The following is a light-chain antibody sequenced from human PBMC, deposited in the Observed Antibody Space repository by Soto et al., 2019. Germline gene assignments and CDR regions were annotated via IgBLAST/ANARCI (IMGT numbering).Light chain of an antibody. CDR3: QQYNSYSMYT. Sequence: DIQMTQSPSSLSASVGDRVTITCRASQGISNYLAWYQQKPGKAPKLLIYDASSLESGVPSRFSGSGSGTEFTLTISSLQPDDFATYYCQQYNSYSMYTFGQGTKLEIK. CDR1: QGISNY. CDR2: DAS. J-gene: IGKJ2*01. V-gene: IGKV1-5*01.